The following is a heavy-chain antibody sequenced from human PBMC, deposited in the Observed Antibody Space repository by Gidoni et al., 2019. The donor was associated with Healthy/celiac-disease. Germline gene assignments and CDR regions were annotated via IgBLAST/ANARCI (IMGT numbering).Heavy chain of an antibody. CDR2: IYYSGRT. CDR3: ARVYTGENGVSDAFDI. V-gene: IGHV4-59*01. Sequence: QVQLQESGPGLVKPSDTLSLTCTVSGCSSSSYYWSWIRQPPGKGLEWIGYIYYSGRTNDNPSLKSRVTISVDTSKNQFSLKLSSVTAADTAVYYCARVYTGENGVSDAFDIWGQGTMVTVSS. J-gene: IGHJ3*02. CDR1: GCSSSSYY. D-gene: IGHD3-10*01.